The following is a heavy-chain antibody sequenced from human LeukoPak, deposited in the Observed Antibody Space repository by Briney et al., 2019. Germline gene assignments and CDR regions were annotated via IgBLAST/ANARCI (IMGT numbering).Heavy chain of an antibody. CDR3: ARGKYYYDDSASVNRAARTAFDI. CDR2: VYKTGLF. J-gene: IGHJ3*02. D-gene: IGHD3-22*01. CDR1: GDSTTSYY. Sequence: PSETLSLTCSVSGDSTTSYYWGWIRQSPGKGPEWLDYVYKTGLFDYNSSLRGRVTMSVDRSKTQFSLRLRSVTAADTAIYYCARGKYYYDDSASVNRAARTAFDIWAQGTMVIVSS. V-gene: IGHV4-59*01.